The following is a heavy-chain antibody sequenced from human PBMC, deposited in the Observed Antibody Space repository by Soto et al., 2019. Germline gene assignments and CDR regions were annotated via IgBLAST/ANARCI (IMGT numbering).Heavy chain of an antibody. V-gene: IGHV1-69*01. J-gene: IGHJ6*02. D-gene: IGHD6-13*01. CDR2: IIPIFGTA. CDR1: GGTFSSYA. CDR3: ARPIIAAAGTYGMDV. Sequence: QVQLVQSGAEVKKPGSSVKVSCKASGGTFSSYAISWVRQAPGQGLEWMGGIIPIFGTANYAQKFQGRVTITADESTTKAYMELSSLRSEDTAVYYCARPIIAAAGTYGMDVWGQGTTVTVSS.